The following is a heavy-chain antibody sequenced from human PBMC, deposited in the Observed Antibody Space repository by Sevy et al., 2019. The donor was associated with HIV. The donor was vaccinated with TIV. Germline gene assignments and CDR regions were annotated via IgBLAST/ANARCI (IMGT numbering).Heavy chain of an antibody. J-gene: IGHJ4*02. Sequence: ASVKVSCKASGGTFSSYAISWVRQAPGQWLEWMGGIIPIFGTANYAQKFQGRVTITADESTSTAYMELSSLRSEDTAVYYCARERGYCTNGVCYSWFPDYWGQGTLVTVSS. CDR3: ARERGYCTNGVCYSWFPDY. CDR2: IIPIFGTA. D-gene: IGHD2-8*01. CDR1: GGTFSSYA. V-gene: IGHV1-69*13.